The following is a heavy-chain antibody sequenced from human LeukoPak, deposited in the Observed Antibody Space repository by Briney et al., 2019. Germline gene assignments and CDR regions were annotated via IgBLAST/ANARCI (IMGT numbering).Heavy chain of an antibody. J-gene: IGHJ4*02. D-gene: IGHD6-19*01. V-gene: IGHV4-39*01. CDR3: ARLGRIAVAGTGLVGY. CDR1: GGSISSSSYY. CDR2: IYYSGST. Sequence: SETLSLTCTVSGGSISSSSYYWGWIRQPPGKGLEWIGSIYYSGSTHYNPSLKSRVTISVDTSKNQFSLKLSSVTAADTAVYYCARLGRIAVAGTGLVGYWGQGTLVAVSS.